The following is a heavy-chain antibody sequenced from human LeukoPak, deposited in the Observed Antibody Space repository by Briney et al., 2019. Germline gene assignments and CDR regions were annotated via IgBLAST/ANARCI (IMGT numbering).Heavy chain of an antibody. CDR1: GFTFSDYY. Sequence: GGSLRLSCATSGFTFSDYYMSWIRQAPGKGLERLSYISGDGGDINYADSVGGRFTVSRDNAKNALYLQMNSLRVEDTAIYYCATKAREAPEWGQGTLVTVSS. V-gene: IGHV3-11*01. D-gene: IGHD1/OR15-1a*01. CDR2: ISGDGGDI. J-gene: IGHJ4*01. CDR3: ATKAREAPE.